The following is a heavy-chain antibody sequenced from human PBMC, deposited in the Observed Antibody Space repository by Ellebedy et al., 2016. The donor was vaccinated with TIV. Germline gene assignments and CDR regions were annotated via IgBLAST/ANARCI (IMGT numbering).Heavy chain of an antibody. Sequence: GESLKISCATSGFTFSDYYMSWIRQAPGKGLEWVSYISMSSSFIKYADSVKGRFTISRDNAKNSLYLQMNSLRAEDTAVYYCATDRTGDYYFDNWGQGTLVTVSS. D-gene: IGHD7-27*01. J-gene: IGHJ4*02. CDR3: ATDRTGDYYFDN. V-gene: IGHV3-11*06. CDR1: GFTFSDYY. CDR2: ISMSSSFI.